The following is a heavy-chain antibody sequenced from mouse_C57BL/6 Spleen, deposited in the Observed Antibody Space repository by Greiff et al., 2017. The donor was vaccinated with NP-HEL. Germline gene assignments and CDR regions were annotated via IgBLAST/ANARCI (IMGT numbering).Heavy chain of an antibody. J-gene: IGHJ3*01. D-gene: IGHD2-4*01. CDR1: GYTFTSYW. CDR3: AGSTMITTWFAY. Sequence: VQLQQSGAELVRPGSSVKLSCKASGYTFTSYWMHWVKQRPIQGLEWIGNIDPSDSETHYNQKFKDKATLTVDKSSSTAYMQLSSLTSEDSAVYYCAGSTMITTWFAYWGQGTLVTVSA. CDR2: IDPSDSET. V-gene: IGHV1-52*01.